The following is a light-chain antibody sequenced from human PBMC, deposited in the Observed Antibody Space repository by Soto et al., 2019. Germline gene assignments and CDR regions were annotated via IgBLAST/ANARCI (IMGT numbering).Light chain of an antibody. V-gene: IGKV3-20*01. CDR3: QQYNSYWT. CDR2: DAS. J-gene: IGKJ1*01. Sequence: EIVLTQSPGTLSLSPGERATLSCRASQSVRTNYLAWYQQKPGQAPRLLIYDASSRATGIPDRFSGGGSGTEFTLTISSLQPDDFATYYCQQYNSYWTFGQGTKVDIK. CDR1: QSVRTNY.